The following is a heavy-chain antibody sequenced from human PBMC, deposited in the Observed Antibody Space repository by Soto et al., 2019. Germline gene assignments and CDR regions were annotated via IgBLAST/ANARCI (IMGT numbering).Heavy chain of an antibody. Sequence: SETLSLTCTVSGGSISSGGYYWSWIRQHPGKGLEWIGYIYYSGSTYYNPSLKSRVTISVDTSKNQFSLKLSSVTAADTAVYYCAKNYGSGSYYQPLGYWGQGTLVTVSS. CDR3: AKNYGSGSYYQPLGY. CDR2: IYYSGST. CDR1: GGSISSGGYY. J-gene: IGHJ4*02. V-gene: IGHV4-31*03. D-gene: IGHD3-10*01.